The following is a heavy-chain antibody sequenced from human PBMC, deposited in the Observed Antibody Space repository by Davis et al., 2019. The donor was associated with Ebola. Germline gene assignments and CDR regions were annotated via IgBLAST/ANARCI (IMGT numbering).Heavy chain of an antibody. CDR1: GFNLINYA. CDR3: ARYDFWSGYLWDV. CDR2: ISSEGDLI. J-gene: IGHJ6*02. V-gene: IGHV3-64*02. Sequence: GGSLRLSCAASGFNLINYAMYWVRQAPGKGLQYVSAISSEGDLIYYAESVKNRFTISRDNAKNTLYLQMGSLRPEDMGVYYCARYDFWSGYLWDVWGQGTTVTVSS. D-gene: IGHD3-3*01.